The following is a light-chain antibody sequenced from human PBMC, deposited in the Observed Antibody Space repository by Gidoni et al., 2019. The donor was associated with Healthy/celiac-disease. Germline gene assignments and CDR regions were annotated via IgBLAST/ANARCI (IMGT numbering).Light chain of an antibody. V-gene: IGKV3-15*01. CDR2: GAS. CDR3: QQYNNWPLT. J-gene: IGKJ4*01. CDR1: QSVSSN. Sequence: EKVVTQSPATLSVSPGGRATLSCRASQSVSSNLAWYQQKPGQAPRLLIYGASTRATGIPARFSGSGSGTEFTLTISSLQSEDFAVYYCQQYNNWPLTFGGGTKVEIK.